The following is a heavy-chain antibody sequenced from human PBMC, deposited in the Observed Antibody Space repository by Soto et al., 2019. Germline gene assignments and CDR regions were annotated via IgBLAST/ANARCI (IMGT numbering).Heavy chain of an antibody. V-gene: IGHV1-18*01. CDR2: ISAYNGNT. CDR3: ARVRMYYYYMDV. CDR1: GYTFTSYG. D-gene: IGHD2-15*01. J-gene: IGHJ6*03. Sequence: APVKVSCKASGYTFTSYGISWVRQAPGQGLEWMGWISAYNGNTNYAQKLQGRVTMTTDTSTSTAYMELRSLRSDDTAVYYCARVRMYYYYMDVCGKGTTVTVSS.